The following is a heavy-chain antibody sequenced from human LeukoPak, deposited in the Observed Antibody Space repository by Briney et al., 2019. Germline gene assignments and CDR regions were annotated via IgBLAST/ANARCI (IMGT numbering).Heavy chain of an antibody. D-gene: IGHD3-22*01. CDR2: IWFDGSNK. V-gene: IGHV3-30*02. CDR3: ARGLGYYYDSSGYYGSDY. Sequence: PGGSLRLSCAASGFIFSNDAMHWVRQAPGKGLEWVAFIWFDGSNKHYADSVKGRFTISRDNSKNTLYLQMNSLRAEDTAVYYCARGLGYYYDSSGYYGSDYWGQGTLVTVSS. J-gene: IGHJ4*02. CDR1: GFIFSNDA.